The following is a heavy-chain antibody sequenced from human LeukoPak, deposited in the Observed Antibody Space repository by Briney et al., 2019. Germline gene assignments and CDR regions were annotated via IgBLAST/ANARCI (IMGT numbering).Heavy chain of an antibody. D-gene: IGHD2-2*01. CDR2: ISGSGGST. V-gene: IGHV3-23*01. CDR3: AKDEGARYCSSTSCRGPGY. J-gene: IGHJ4*02. Sequence: GGSLRLSCAASGFTFSSYAMSWVRQAPGKGLEWVSAISGSGGSTYYADSVKGRFTIFRDNSKNTLYLQMNSLRAEDTAVYYCAKDEGARYCSSTSCRGPGYWGQGTLVTVSS. CDR1: GFTFSSYA.